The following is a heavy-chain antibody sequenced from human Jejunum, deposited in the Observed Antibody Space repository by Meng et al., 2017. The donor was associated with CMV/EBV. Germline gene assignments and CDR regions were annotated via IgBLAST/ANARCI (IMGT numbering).Heavy chain of an antibody. CDR3: ARENSGYDY. CDR2: IYYSVST. J-gene: IGHJ4*02. CDR1: GASISNADYY. V-gene: IGHV4-30-4*01. Sequence: QQPRPGPVNPSQTLSPHCATSGASISNADYYWSWIRQPPGKGLEWIGYIYYSVSTYYNPSLKSRVTMSVDTSKNQFSLKLSSVTAADTAVYYCARENSGYDYWGQGTLVTVSS. D-gene: IGHD5-12*01.